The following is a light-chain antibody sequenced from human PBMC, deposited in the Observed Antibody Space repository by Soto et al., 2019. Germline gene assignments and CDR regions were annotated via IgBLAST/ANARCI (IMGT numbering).Light chain of an antibody. Sequence: DLQMTQSPSSVSASVGDRVTITCRASQDISSWLAWYQQKPGIAPKLLIYAASSLQIGVPSRFSGSGSETDFTLTISSLQSEDVATYYCHQANSFPLTFGGGNKVEMK. J-gene: IGKJ4*01. CDR1: QDISSW. CDR2: AAS. V-gene: IGKV1-12*01. CDR3: HQANSFPLT.